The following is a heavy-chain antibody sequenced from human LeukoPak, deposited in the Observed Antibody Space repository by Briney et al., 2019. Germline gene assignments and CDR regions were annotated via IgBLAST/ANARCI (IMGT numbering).Heavy chain of an antibody. V-gene: IGHV3-7*04. CDR1: GLTLSRNW. CDR3: AGGGGWVFDF. D-gene: IGHD6-19*01. J-gene: IGHJ4*02. Sequence: GGSLRLSCAASGLTLSRNWMNWVRQAPGKGLEWVANIKQDGSAKYYANSVKGRFTIYRDDAKNSLYLEMNSLRAEDTAVYYCAGGGGWVFDFWGQGTLVTVSS. CDR2: IKQDGSAK.